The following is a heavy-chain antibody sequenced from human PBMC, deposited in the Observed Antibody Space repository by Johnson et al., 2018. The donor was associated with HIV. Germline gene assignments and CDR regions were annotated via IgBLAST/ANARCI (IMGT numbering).Heavy chain of an antibody. J-gene: IGHJ3*01. D-gene: IGHD1-26*01. V-gene: IGHV3-30*04. CDR1: GFTFSSYA. Sequence: QMQLVESGGGLVQPGRSLRLSCAASGFTFSSYAMHWVRQAPGKGLEWVAVISYDGSNKYYADSVKGRFTISRDNSKNTLYLQMNSLRAEDTAVYYCARGARSGNYYVDAFDLWGQGTKVTVSS. CDR2: ISYDGSNK. CDR3: ARGARSGNYYVDAFDL.